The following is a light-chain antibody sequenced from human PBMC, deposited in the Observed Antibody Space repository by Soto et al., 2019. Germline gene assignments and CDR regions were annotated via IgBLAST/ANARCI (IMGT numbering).Light chain of an antibody. Sequence: EIVMTQSPATLSVSPGERATLSCRASQSVSGNLAWYHQKPGQAPRLLIYGASTRATGIPARFSGSWSGTEITLTISSLQSEDFAAYYCQQYNNWPPITFGQGTRLEIK. CDR1: QSVSGN. J-gene: IGKJ5*01. CDR2: GAS. CDR3: QQYNNWPPIT. V-gene: IGKV3-15*01.